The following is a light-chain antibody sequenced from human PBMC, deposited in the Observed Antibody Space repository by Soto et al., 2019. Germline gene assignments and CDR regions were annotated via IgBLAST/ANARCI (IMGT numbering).Light chain of an antibody. CDR2: GAS. J-gene: IGKJ1*01. CDR3: QRYNSAPRT. V-gene: IGKV1-27*01. Sequence: DIQMTQSPSSLSASVGDRVTITCRASQGITNYLAWYQQKSGKAPKLLIYGASALESGVPSRFSGSGSGTDFTLTISSLQPEDVATYYCQRYNSAPRTFGQGTKVEIK. CDR1: QGITNY.